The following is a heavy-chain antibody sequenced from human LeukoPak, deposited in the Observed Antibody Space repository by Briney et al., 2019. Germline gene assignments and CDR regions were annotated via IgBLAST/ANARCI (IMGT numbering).Heavy chain of an antibody. Sequence: SDTLSLTCTVSGGSIRSFYWSWIRQPPGKGPEWIGYISDSGSTSYNPSLKSRVTISVDASKNQFSLKLSSVTAADTAVYYCARAGRIPVTGTIGGFDYWGQGTLATVSS. CDR1: GGSIRSFY. J-gene: IGHJ4*02. V-gene: IGHV4-59*07. CDR3: ARAGRIPVTGTIGGFDY. D-gene: IGHD6-19*01. CDR2: ISDSGST.